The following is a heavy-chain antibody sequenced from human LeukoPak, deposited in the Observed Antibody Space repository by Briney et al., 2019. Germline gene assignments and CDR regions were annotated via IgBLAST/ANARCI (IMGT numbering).Heavy chain of an antibody. Sequence: SETLSLTCTVSGGSISSYYWSWIRQPPGKGLEWIGYIYYSGSTNYNPSLKSRVTILVDTSKNQFSLKLSSVTAADTAVYFCARDWGVGGRPGYMDVWGKGTTVTVSS. V-gene: IGHV4-59*01. CDR2: IYYSGST. J-gene: IGHJ6*03. CDR3: ARDWGVGGRPGYMDV. D-gene: IGHD6-6*01. CDR1: GGSISSYY.